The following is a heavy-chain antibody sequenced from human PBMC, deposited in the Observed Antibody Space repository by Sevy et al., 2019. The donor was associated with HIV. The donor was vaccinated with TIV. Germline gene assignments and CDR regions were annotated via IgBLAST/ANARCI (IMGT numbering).Heavy chain of an antibody. CDR3: AAGLGKSDFDY. D-gene: IGHD3-9*01. J-gene: IGHJ4*02. V-gene: IGHV3-15*01. Sequence: RGSLRLSCAASGFIFNNAWMSWVRQAPGKGLEWVGHIKSKIDGATRDLAAPVKGRITISRDDSRNTLYLQMNSLKTEDTGVYYCAAGLGKSDFDYWGQGTLVTVSS. CDR2: IKSKIDGATR. CDR1: GFIFNNAW.